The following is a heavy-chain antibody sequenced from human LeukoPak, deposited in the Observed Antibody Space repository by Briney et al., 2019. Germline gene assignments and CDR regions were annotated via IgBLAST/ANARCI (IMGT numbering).Heavy chain of an antibody. CDR1: GFTFSSYS. CDR3: ARGRGLTLSYHYFDY. CDR2: ISSASSYI. Sequence: GGSLRLSCAASGFTFSSYSMNWVRQAPGRGLEWVSSISSASSYIYYADSVKGRFTISRDNAKNSLYLQMNSLRAEDTAVYYCARGRGLTLSYHYFDYWGQGTLVTVSS. V-gene: IGHV3-21*01. J-gene: IGHJ4*02. D-gene: IGHD3-10*01.